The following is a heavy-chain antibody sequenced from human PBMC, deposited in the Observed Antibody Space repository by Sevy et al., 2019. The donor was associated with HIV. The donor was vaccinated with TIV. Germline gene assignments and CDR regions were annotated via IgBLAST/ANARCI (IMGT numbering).Heavy chain of an antibody. CDR3: AGDVRLRGYSYGSFDY. V-gene: IGHV1-2*02. Sequence: ASVKVSCKASGYTFTGQYIHWVRQAPGQGLEWMGWINPKSGDSNYAQEFQGRVTMTRDTSINKAYMELSGLTSDDTAVYYCAGDVRLRGYSYGSFDYWGQGTLVTVSS. D-gene: IGHD5-12*01. CDR2: INPKSGDS. CDR1: GYTFTGQY. J-gene: IGHJ4*02.